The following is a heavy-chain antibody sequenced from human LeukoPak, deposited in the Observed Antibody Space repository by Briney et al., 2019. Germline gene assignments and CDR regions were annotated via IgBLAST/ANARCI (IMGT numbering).Heavy chain of an antibody. CDR2: IVGSGGST. CDR3: AKYGYSYGYIYYMDV. CDR1: GFTFSSDA. J-gene: IGHJ6*03. D-gene: IGHD5-18*01. Sequence: GGPLRLSCAASGFTFSSDAMSWVRQAPGKGLEWVSGIVGSGGSTYYADSVKGRFSISRDNSKNTLYMQMNSLRAEDTAVYYCAKYGYSYGYIYYMDVWGKGTTVTVSS. V-gene: IGHV3-23*01.